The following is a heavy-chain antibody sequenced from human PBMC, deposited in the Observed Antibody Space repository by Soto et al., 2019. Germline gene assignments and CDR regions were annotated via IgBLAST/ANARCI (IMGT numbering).Heavy chain of an antibody. CDR2: IYHSGST. CDR3: ARVYYDSSGYYYGSYYFDY. D-gene: IGHD3-22*01. CDR1: GGSISSGGYS. Sequence: LCGGSISSGGYSWSWIRQPPGKGLEWIGYIYHSGSTYYNPSLKSRVTISVDRSKNQFSLKLSSVTAADTAVYYCARVYYDSSGYYYGSYYFDYWGQGTLVTVSS. V-gene: IGHV4-30-2*01. J-gene: IGHJ4*02.